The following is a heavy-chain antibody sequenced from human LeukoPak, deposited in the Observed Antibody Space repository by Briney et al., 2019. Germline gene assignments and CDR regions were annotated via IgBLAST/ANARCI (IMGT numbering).Heavy chain of an antibody. CDR2: IYPGDSDT. CDR1: GYSFTSYW. V-gene: IGHV5-51*01. CDR3: ARQPPGCCSGGSCYSGAFDI. J-gene: IGHJ3*02. Sequence: LGESLKISCKGSGYSFTSYWIGWVRQMPGKGLEWMGIIYPGDSDTRYSPSFQGQVTISADKSISTAYLQWSSLKASDTAMYYCARQPPGCCSGGSCYSGAFDIWGQGTMVTVSS. D-gene: IGHD2-15*01.